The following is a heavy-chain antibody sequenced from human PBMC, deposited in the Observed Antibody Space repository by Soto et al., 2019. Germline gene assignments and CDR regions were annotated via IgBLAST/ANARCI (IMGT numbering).Heavy chain of an antibody. J-gene: IGHJ6*03. Sequence: SETLSLTCDVSGASVSSGSFYYHWIRQAPGKGLEWIGYIYHTGKTNYSPSLRSRITISSDTSKNQFSLKLSSVTAADTAVYYCARAYHSFWSGSYYHYMDVWGKGTTVTVSS. CDR1: GASVSSGSFY. CDR3: ARAYHSFWSGSYYHYMDV. CDR2: IYHTGKT. V-gene: IGHV4-61*01. D-gene: IGHD3-3*01.